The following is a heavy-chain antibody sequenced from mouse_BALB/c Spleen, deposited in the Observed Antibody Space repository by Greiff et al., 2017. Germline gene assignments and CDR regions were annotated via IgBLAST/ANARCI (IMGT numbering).Heavy chain of an antibody. CDR3: ASSYDCGKNYAMDY. V-gene: IGHV2-4-1*01. CDR2: IWSGGST. CDR1: GFSLTSYG. Sequence: QVQLQESGPGLVQPSQSLSITCTVSGFSLTSYGVHWVRQSPGKGLEWLGVIWSGGSTDYNAAFISRLSISKDNSKSQVFFKMNSLQADDTAVYYAASSYDCGKNYAMDYWGQGTSVTVSS. D-gene: IGHD1-1*01. J-gene: IGHJ4*01.